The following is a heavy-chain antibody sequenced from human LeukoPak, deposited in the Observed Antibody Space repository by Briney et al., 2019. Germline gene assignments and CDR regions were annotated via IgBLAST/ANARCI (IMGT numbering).Heavy chain of an antibody. V-gene: IGHV4-34*03. J-gene: IGHJ6*03. CDR1: GGSFSGYY. CDR2: INHSGST. Sequence: SETLSLTCAVYGGSFSGYYWSWIRQPPGKGLEWIGEINHSGSTNYNPSLKSRVTISVDTSKNQFSLKLSSVTAADTAVYYCTLTRVLDYYYYMDVWGKGTTVTVSS. CDR3: TLTRVLDYYYYMDV. D-gene: IGHD3-3*02.